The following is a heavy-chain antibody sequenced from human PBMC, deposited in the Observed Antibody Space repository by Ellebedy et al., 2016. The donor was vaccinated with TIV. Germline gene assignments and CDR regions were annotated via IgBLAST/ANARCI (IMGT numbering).Heavy chain of an antibody. Sequence: GESLKISXSASGFFLSDYCMNWVRQAPGKGLEWVSSISSSGSYIYYADSVRGRFTISRDNAKNSLYLQMNSLRAEDTAVYYCARVEPFYCSSTSCKNLGSDYWGQGTLVTVSS. CDR2: ISSSGSYI. J-gene: IGHJ4*02. D-gene: IGHD2-2*01. CDR1: GFFLSDYC. V-gene: IGHV3-21*01. CDR3: ARVEPFYCSSTSCKNLGSDY.